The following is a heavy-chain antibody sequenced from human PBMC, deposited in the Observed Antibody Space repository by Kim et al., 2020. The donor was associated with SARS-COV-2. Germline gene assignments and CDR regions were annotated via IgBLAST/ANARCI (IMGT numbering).Heavy chain of an antibody. Sequence: ASVKVSCKASGYTFTSYDINWVRQATGQGLEWMGWMNPNSGNTGYAQKFQGRVTMTRNTSISTAYMELSSLRSEDTAVYYCARGTYYYGSGSCYVGFDPWGQGTLVTVSS. J-gene: IGHJ5*02. V-gene: IGHV1-8*01. D-gene: IGHD3-10*01. CDR2: MNPNSGNT. CDR1: GYTFTSYD. CDR3: ARGTYYYGSGSCYVGFDP.